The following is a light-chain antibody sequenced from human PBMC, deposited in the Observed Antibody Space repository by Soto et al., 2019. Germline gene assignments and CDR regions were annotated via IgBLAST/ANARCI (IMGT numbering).Light chain of an antibody. Sequence: QSVLTQPASVSGSPGQSITISCTGTSSDVGGYNYVSWYQQHPGKAPKLMIYEVSNRPSGVSNRFSGSKSGNTASLTISGLQAEDEADYYCGSYTSSSPYVFGTGTRSPS. V-gene: IGLV2-14*01. CDR1: SSDVGGYNY. CDR3: GSYTSSSPYV. J-gene: IGLJ1*01. CDR2: EVS.